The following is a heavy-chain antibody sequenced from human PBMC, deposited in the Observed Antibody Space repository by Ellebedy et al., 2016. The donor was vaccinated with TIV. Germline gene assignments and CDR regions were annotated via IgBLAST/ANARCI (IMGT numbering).Heavy chain of an antibody. Sequence: PGGSLRLSCAASGFTFGSSALPWVRQAPGKGLEWVAVISYDGSNKYYADSVKGRFTISRDNSKNTLYLQMNSLRAEDTAVYYCASVISGYDSYSDYWGQGTLVTVSS. D-gene: IGHD5-12*01. J-gene: IGHJ4*02. CDR3: ASVISGYDSYSDY. CDR1: GFTFGSSA. CDR2: ISYDGSNK. V-gene: IGHV3-30-3*01.